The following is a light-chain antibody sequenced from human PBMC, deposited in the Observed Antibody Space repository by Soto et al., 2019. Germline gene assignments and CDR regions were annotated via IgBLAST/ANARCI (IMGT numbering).Light chain of an antibody. Sequence: DIVMTQSPLSLPVTSGEPASIACRTSQSLRHHNGYHYLDWYLQKPGQSPQVLIYLGSNRASGVPDRFSGSGSGTVFTLKISRVEAEDVGVYYCIQTLQAPYSFGQGTKLEIK. CDR3: IQTLQAPYS. CDR2: LGS. V-gene: IGKV2-28*01. J-gene: IGKJ2*01. CDR1: QSLRHHNGYHY.